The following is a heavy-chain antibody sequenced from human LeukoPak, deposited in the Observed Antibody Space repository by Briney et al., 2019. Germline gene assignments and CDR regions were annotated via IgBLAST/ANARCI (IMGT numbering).Heavy chain of an antibody. V-gene: IGHV6-1*01. CDR3: ARSRGSIVDY. J-gene: IGHJ4*02. Sequence: SQTLSLTCGISGDSVSSNSAAWNWIRHSPSRGLEWLGRTYYRSKWVTDYATSVKSRITINSDVSANQFSLQLNSVSPEDTAVYYCARSRGSIVDYWGQGTLVTVSS. CDR1: GDSVSSNSAA. CDR2: TYYRSKWVT.